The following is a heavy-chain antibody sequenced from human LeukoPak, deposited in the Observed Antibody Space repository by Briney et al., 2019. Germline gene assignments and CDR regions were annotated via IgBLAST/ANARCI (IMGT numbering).Heavy chain of an antibody. J-gene: IGHJ4*02. V-gene: IGHV3-23*01. D-gene: IGHD6-6*01. CDR1: GFTFSSYA. CDR2: ISGSGGNT. Sequence: GGSLRLSCAASGFTFSSYAMSWVHQAPGEGLEWVSGISGSGGNTYYADSVKGRFTISRDNSKNTPYLQMNSLRAEDTAVYYCAKGGQYSSSSGFGYWGQGTLVTVSS. CDR3: AKGGQYSSSSGFGY.